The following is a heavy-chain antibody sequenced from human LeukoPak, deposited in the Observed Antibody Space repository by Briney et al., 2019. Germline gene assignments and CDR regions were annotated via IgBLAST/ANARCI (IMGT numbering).Heavy chain of an antibody. J-gene: IGHJ4*02. D-gene: IGHD2-2*01. V-gene: IGHV3-30*18. Sequence: GGSLRLSCAASGFTFSSYAMSWVRQAPGKGLEWVAVISYDGSNKYYADFVKGRFTISRDNSKNTLYLQMNSLRAEDTAVYYCAKGYCSSTSCYVLDYWGQGTLVTVSS. CDR1: GFTFSSYA. CDR2: ISYDGSNK. CDR3: AKGYCSSTSCYVLDY.